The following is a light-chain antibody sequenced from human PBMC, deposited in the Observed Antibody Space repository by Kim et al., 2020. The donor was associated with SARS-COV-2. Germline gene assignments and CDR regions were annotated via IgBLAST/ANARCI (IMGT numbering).Light chain of an antibody. CDR3: AAWDDSLSGRV. J-gene: IGLJ3*02. Sequence: ELTQPPSASGTPGQRVTISCSGSSSNIGSNYVYWYQQLPGTAPKLLIYSNDQRPSGVPDRFSGSKSGTSASLAISGLRSEDEADYYCAAWDDSLSGRVFGGGTQLTVL. CDR1: SSNIGSNY. V-gene: IGLV1-47*02. CDR2: SND.